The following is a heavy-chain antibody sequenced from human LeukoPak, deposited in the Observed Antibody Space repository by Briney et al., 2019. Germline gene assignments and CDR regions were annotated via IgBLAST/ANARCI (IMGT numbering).Heavy chain of an antibody. J-gene: IGHJ4*02. Sequence: KPGGSLRLSCAASGFTFSSYSMNWVRQAPGKGLEWVSSISSSSSYIHYADSVKGRFTISRDNAKNSLYLQMNSLRAEDTAVYYCARRTSLRYFDWLSKAPLDYWGQGTLVTVSS. D-gene: IGHD3-9*01. CDR1: GFTFSSYS. CDR2: ISSSSSYI. CDR3: ARRTSLRYFDWLSKAPLDY. V-gene: IGHV3-21*01.